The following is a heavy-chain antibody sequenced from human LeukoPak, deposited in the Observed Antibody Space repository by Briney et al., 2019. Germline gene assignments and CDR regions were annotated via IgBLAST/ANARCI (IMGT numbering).Heavy chain of an antibody. V-gene: IGHV5-10-1*01. CDR3: ASQYYYGSGSPDY. CDR2: IDPSDSYT. CDR1: GYSFTSYW. D-gene: IGHD3-10*01. J-gene: IGHJ4*02. Sequence: GESLKISCKGSGYSFTSYWISWVRQMPGKGLEWMGRIDPSDSYTNYSPSFQGHVTISADKSISTAYLQWSSPKASDTAMYYCASQYYYGSGSPDYWGQGTLVTVSS.